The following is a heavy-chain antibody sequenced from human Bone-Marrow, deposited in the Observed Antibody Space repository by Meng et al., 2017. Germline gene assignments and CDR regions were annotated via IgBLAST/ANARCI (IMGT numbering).Heavy chain of an antibody. Sequence: SETLSLTCTVSGGSISSSEYYWGWIRQPPGKGLEWVGSIYYSGSTYYNPSLKSRVTISVDTSKNVFSLKLSSVTAADTAVYYCARATYPRALVPGATTWFDPWGHGTQVTGSS. CDR1: GGSISSSEYY. D-gene: IGHD1-14*01. J-gene: IGHJ5*02. CDR3: ARATYPRALVPGATTWFDP. CDR2: IYYSGST. V-gene: IGHV4-39*07.